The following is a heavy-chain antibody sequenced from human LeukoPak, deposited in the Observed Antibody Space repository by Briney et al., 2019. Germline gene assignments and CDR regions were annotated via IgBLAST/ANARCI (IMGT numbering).Heavy chain of an antibody. V-gene: IGHV1-2*02. D-gene: IGHD6-19*01. Sequence: ASVTVSCKASVYTFTHYYMHWVRQAPGQGLEWMGWINPNSGGTNYAQKFQGRVTMTRDTSISTAYMELSRLRSDDTAVYYCAAISSGWSEYYFDYWGQGTLVTVSS. CDR2: INPNSGGT. J-gene: IGHJ4*02. CDR1: VYTFTHYY. CDR3: AAISSGWSEYYFDY.